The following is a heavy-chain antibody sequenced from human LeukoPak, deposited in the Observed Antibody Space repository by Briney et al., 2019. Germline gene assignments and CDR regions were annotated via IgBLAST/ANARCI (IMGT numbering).Heavy chain of an antibody. CDR3: ARGTSQSVGGYYYYYYYMDV. V-gene: IGHV1-69*05. J-gene: IGHJ6*03. D-gene: IGHD3-16*01. CDR1: GGTFSSYA. Sequence: SVKVSCKASGGTFSSYAISWVRQAPGQGLEWMGGIIPIFGTANYAQKFQGRVTITTDESTSTAYMELSSLRSEDTAVYYCARGTSQSVGGYYYYYYYMDVWGKGSTVTVSS. CDR2: IIPIFGTA.